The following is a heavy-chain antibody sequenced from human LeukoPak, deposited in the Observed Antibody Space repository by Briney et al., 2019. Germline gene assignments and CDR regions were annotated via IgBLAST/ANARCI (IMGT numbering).Heavy chain of an antibody. V-gene: IGHV1-2*02. D-gene: IGHD2-15*01. Sequence: ASVKVSCKASGYTFTGYYMHWVRQAPGQGLEWMGWINPNSGGTNYAQKFQGRVTMTRDTSISTAYMELSRLRSDDTAVYYCARSIVVVVAATGGAFYIWGQGTMVTVSS. CDR3: ARSIVVVVAATGGAFYI. CDR1: GYTFTGYY. J-gene: IGHJ3*02. CDR2: INPNSGGT.